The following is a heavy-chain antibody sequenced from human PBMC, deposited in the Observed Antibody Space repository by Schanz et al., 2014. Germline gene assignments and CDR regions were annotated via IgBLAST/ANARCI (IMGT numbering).Heavy chain of an antibody. CDR3: ARPALWCGDNCCEA. J-gene: IGHJ5*02. CDR1: GFTFSSYW. CDR2: IKSDGSST. D-gene: IGHD3-10*01. V-gene: IGHV3-74*01. Sequence: EVQLVESGGGLVQPGGSLRLSCAASGFTFSSYWMHWVRQVPGKGLMWVSRIKSDGSSTSYADSVKGRFTISRDNAKNTMYLQMNSLRAENTAGYYGARPALWCGDNCCEAWGEGALVAVSS.